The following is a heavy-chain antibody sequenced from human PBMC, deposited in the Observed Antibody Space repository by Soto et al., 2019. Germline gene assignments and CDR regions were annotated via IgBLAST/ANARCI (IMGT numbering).Heavy chain of an antibody. V-gene: IGHV2-26*01. CDR2: IFANDEK. CDR1: WCSLINARMG. D-gene: IGHD1-1*01. Sequence: QVTLKESGPVLVKPTETLTLTCTVSWCSLINARMGVSLLRQPPRKALEWLAHIFANDEKSYSTSLKSRLTIAKDTSKSQVSLTMTNMAPLDTATYYCARMLVTTGWFDPWGQGTLVTVSS. CDR3: ARMLVTTGWFDP. J-gene: IGHJ5*02.